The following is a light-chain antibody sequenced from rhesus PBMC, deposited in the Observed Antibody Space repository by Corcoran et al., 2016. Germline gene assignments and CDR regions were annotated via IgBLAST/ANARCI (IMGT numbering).Light chain of an antibody. J-gene: IGKJ4*01. CDR1: QGISTY. V-gene: IGKV1-43*02. CDR3: LQYNSDPLT. CDR2: AAS. Sequence: DIQMTQSPSSLSASVGDRVTITCRASQGISTYLNWYQQKPGKAPKRLIYAASSLESGVPSRFSGSGSGTDFTLTISSLQPEEFATYYCLQYNSDPLTFGGGTKVEIK.